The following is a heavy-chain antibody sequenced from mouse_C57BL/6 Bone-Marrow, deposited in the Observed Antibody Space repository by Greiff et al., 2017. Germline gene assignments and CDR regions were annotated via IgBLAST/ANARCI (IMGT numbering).Heavy chain of an antibody. CDR2: IWGGDDK. CDR1: GFSLSTFGMG. D-gene: IGHD2-3*01. V-gene: IGHV8-8*01. J-gene: IGHJ4*01. CDR3: ARIVYDGYYDAIDY. Sequence: QVTLKESGPGILQPSQTLSLTCSFSGFSLSTFGMGVGWIRQPSGKGLEWLALIWGGDDKYYKPALKRRLTISKDTSKNQVFLKIANVDTADTATYYGARIVYDGYYDAIDYWGQGTSVTVSS.